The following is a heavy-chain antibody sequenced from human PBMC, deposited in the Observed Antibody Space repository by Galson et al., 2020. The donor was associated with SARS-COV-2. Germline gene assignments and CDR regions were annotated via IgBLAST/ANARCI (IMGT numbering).Heavy chain of an antibody. CDR3: ARQYDGRSQDGFDV. Sequence: NSGGSLRLSCAAPGFPFDMYTMTWVRQAPGKGLEWVSFISSGSSYIYYADSVRGRFTISRDNAKNSVSLQMNSLRAEDTALYFCARQYDGRSQDGFDVWGQGTMVTVSS. D-gene: IGHD1-26*01. CDR2: ISSGSSYI. V-gene: IGHV3-21*01. CDR1: GFPFDMYT. J-gene: IGHJ3*01.